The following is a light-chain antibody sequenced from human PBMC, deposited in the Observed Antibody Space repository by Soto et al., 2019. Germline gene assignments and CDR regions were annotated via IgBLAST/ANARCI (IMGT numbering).Light chain of an antibody. V-gene: IGKV1-5*03. CDR1: QSISSW. CDR3: QQYNSYSWT. Sequence: MTQSPATLSASVGDRVTITCRASQSISSWLAWYQQKPGKAPKLLISQASSLESGVPSRFSGSGSETEFTLTISGLQPDDFASYYCQQYNSYSWTFGQGTKVDIK. CDR2: QAS. J-gene: IGKJ1*01.